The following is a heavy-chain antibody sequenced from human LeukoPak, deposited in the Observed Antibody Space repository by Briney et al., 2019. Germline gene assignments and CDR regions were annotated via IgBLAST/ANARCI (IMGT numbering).Heavy chain of an antibody. V-gene: IGHV4-59*01. CDR3: AREYSSGLSWFDP. Sequence: SETLSLTCTLSGGSINNYYWSWIRQPPGKGLEWIGYIYYNGNTNYNPSLKNRVTISVDTSKNQFSLKLSSVTAADTAVYFCAREYSSGLSWFDPWGQGTLVTVSS. CDR1: GGSINNYY. J-gene: IGHJ5*02. CDR2: IYYNGNT. D-gene: IGHD6-19*01.